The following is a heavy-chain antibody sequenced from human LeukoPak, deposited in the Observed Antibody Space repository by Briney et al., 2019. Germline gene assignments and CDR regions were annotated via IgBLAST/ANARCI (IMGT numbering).Heavy chain of an antibody. V-gene: IGHV3-53*01. CDR3: ATSWILMVTGAFDI. D-gene: IGHD5-18*01. CDR1: GFSVSSKY. J-gene: IGHJ3*02. Sequence: GGSLRLSCAASGFSVSSKYMIWVRQAPGMGLEWVSVLYSGGSTYYADSVKGRFTISRDNSKNTLYLQMNSLRAEDTAVYYCATSWILMVTGAFDIWGQGTMVTVSS. CDR2: LYSGGST.